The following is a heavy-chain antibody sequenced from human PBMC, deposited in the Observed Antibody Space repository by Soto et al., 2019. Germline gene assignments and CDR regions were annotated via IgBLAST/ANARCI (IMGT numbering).Heavy chain of an antibody. Sequence: QVQLVESGGGVVQPGRSLRLSCAASGFTFRSYAMHWVRQTPGKGLEWVAYISYDGKKTYYADSVKGRFTIPRDNYQNTLFLQMSSLQFEDTSVYSCVRGDGSGSFLLDYWGRGTLVTVSS. CDR2: ISYDGKKT. CDR1: GFTFRSYA. V-gene: IGHV3-30*03. J-gene: IGHJ4*02. D-gene: IGHD3-10*01. CDR3: VRGDGSGSFLLDY.